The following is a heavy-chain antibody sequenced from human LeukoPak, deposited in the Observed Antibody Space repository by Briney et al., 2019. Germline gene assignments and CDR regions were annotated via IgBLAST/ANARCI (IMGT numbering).Heavy chain of an antibody. Sequence: PGGSLRLSCAASGFTFSNYGMHWVRQAPGKGLEWVAVISHDGSNRNYADSVKGRFTISRDSSENTLYLQMSSLRVEDTAVYYCARWFGDYVLDHWGQGTLVTVSS. D-gene: IGHD3-10*01. CDR2: ISHDGSNR. J-gene: IGHJ4*02. CDR3: ARWFGDYVLDH. CDR1: GFTFSNYG. V-gene: IGHV3-30*03.